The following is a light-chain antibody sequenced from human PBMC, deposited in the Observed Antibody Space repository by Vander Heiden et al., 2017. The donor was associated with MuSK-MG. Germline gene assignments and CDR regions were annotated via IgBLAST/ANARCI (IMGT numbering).Light chain of an antibody. J-gene: IGKJ1*01. CDR1: QSVRSY. Sequence: IVLTQSTATVSLSPGDRATLSCRASQSVRSYLAWYQQKPGQAPRLLVFAASNRATGIPSRFSGSGSGTDFTLTISSLEPEDFAVYYCQQHNNWPLTFGQGTQVEIK. CDR2: AAS. CDR3: QQHNNWPLT. V-gene: IGKV3-11*01.